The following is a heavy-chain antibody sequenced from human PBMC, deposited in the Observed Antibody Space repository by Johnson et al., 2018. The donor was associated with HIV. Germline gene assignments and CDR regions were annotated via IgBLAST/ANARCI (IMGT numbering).Heavy chain of an antibody. CDR3: AKAVTGEGAFDI. Sequence: MQLVESGGGLVQPGGSLRLSCAASGFTFSSYAMSWVRQAPGKGLEWVSAISGSGGSTYYADSVKGRFTISRYNSKNTLYLQMNSLRAEDTAVYYCAKAVTGEGAFDIWGQGTMVTVSS. D-gene: IGHD7-27*01. J-gene: IGHJ3*02. CDR2: ISGSGGST. CDR1: GFTFSSYA. V-gene: IGHV3-23*04.